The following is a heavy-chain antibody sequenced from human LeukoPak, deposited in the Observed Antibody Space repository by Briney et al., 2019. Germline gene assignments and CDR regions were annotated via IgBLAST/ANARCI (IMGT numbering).Heavy chain of an antibody. V-gene: IGHV1-8*01. J-gene: IGHJ3*02. CDR1: GYTFTSYD. CDR3: ARGPNYYDSSGYNAFDI. Sequence: ASVKVSCKASGYTFTSYDINWVRQATGQGLEWMGWMNPNSGNTGYAQRFQGRVTMTRNTSISTAYMELSSLRSEDTAVYYCARGPNYYDSSGYNAFDIWGQGTMVTVSS. D-gene: IGHD3-22*01. CDR2: MNPNSGNT.